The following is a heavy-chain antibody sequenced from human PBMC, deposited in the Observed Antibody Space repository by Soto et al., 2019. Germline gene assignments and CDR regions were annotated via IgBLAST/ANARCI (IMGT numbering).Heavy chain of an antibody. CDR2: ISGSGGST. V-gene: IGHV3-23*01. D-gene: IGHD3-10*01. J-gene: IGHJ4*02. Sequence: EMQLLESGGGLVQPGGSLRLSCAASGFTFSSYGMSWVRQAPGKGLEWVSSISGSGGSTYYADSVKGRFTISRDNSKNTLYLQMSSLRAEDTAVYYCANRNDYGSGSYFPFDHWGQGTLVTVSS. CDR3: ANRNDYGSGSYFPFDH. CDR1: GFTFSSYG.